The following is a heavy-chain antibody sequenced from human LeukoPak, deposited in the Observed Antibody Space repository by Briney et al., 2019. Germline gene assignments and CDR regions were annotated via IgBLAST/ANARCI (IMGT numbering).Heavy chain of an antibody. V-gene: IGHV3-21*01. CDR3: ARDTDYGDPNWFDP. Sequence: GGSLRLSCAASGFTFSSYSMNWVRQAPGKGLEWVSSISSSSSYIYYADSVKGRFTISRDNAKNSLYLQMNSLRAEDTAVYHCARDTDYGDPNWFDPWGQGTLVTVSS. CDR1: GFTFSSYS. J-gene: IGHJ5*02. CDR2: ISSSSSYI. D-gene: IGHD4-17*01.